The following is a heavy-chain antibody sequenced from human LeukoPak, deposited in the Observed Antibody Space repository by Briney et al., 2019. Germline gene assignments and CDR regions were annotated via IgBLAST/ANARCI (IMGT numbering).Heavy chain of an antibody. V-gene: IGHV3-23*01. CDR3: ARDAHRYCSGGSCNRFDY. D-gene: IGHD2-15*01. CDR1: GFTFSSYA. CDR2: ITGGQSIT. Sequence: GGSLRLSCAASGFTFSSYAMSWVRQAPGKGLEWVSSITGGQSITYYADSVKGRFTISRDNSKNTLYLQMNSLRAEDTAVYYCARDAHRYCSGGSCNRFDYWGQGTLVTVSS. J-gene: IGHJ4*02.